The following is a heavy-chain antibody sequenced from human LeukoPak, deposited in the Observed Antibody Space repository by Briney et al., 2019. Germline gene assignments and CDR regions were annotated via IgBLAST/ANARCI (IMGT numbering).Heavy chain of an antibody. CDR3: AKGAVVTPGFFDY. Sequence: PGGSLRLSCEVSGFSFDGFTMYWVRQGPEKGLECVSFISWDGGITHYMDSVKGRFTISRDNNKNFLYLQMNDLRTEDTAIYYCAKGAVVTPGFFDYWGQGTLVTVSS. CDR2: ISWDGGIT. CDR1: GFSFDGFT. D-gene: IGHD2-21*02. J-gene: IGHJ4*02. V-gene: IGHV3-43*01.